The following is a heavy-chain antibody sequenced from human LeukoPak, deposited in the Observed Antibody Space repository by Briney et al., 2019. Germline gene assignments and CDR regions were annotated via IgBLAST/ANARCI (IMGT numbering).Heavy chain of an antibody. CDR3: ARGLEGTVTTGDY. Sequence: SETLSLTCAVYGGSFSGYYWSWIRQPPGKGLEWIGEINHSGSTNYNPSLKGRVTISVDTSKNQFSLKLSSVTAADTAVYYCARGLEGTVTTGDYWGQGTLVTVSS. D-gene: IGHD4-17*01. CDR1: GGSFSGYY. CDR2: INHSGST. J-gene: IGHJ4*02. V-gene: IGHV4-34*01.